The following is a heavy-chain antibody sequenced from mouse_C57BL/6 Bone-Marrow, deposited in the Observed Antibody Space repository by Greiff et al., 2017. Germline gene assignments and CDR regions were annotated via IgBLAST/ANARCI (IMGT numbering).Heavy chain of an antibody. CDR3: AREGAYYSNYDAMDY. CDR2: IYPRSGNT. J-gene: IGHJ4*01. Sequence: QVHVKQSGAELARPGASVKLSCKASGYTFTSYGISWVKQRTGQGLEWIGEIYPRSGNTYYNEKFKGKATLTAAKSSSTAYMELRSLTSEDSAVYFCAREGAYYSNYDAMDYWGQGTSVTVSS. D-gene: IGHD2-5*01. V-gene: IGHV1-81*01. CDR1: GYTFTSYG.